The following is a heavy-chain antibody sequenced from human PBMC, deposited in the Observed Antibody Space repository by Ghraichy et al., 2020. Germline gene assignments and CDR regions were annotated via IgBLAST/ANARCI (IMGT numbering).Heavy chain of an antibody. CDR1: GDSVSSNSAA. CDR2: TYYRSKWYN. Sequence: SETLSLTCAISGDSVSSNSAAWNWIRQSPSRGLEWLGRTYYRSKWYNDYAVSVKSRITINPDTSKNQFSLQLNSVTPEDTAVYYCARATGYSSGWYDPGLYYFDYWGQGTLVTVSS. CDR3: ARATGYSSGWYDPGLYYFDY. D-gene: IGHD6-19*01. J-gene: IGHJ4*02. V-gene: IGHV6-1*01.